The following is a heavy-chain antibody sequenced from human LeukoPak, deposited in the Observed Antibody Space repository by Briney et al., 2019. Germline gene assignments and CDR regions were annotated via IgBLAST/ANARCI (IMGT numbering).Heavy chain of an antibody. D-gene: IGHD2-2*01. V-gene: IGHV4-34*01. Sequence: SETLSLTCAVYGGSFSGYYWSWIRQPPGKGLEWIGEINHSGSTNYNPSLKSRVTISVDTSKNQFSLKLSSVTAADTAVYYCARGTADIVVVPAATPFDYWGQGTLVTVSS. CDR2: INHSGST. CDR3: ARGTADIVVVPAATPFDY. J-gene: IGHJ4*02. CDR1: GGSFSGYY.